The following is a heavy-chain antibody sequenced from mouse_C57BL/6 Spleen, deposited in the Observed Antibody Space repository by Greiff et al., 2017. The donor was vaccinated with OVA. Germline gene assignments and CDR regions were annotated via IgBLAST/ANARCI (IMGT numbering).Heavy chain of an antibody. D-gene: IGHD4-1*01. CDR2: IHPNSGST. Sequence: QVQLKQPGAELVQPGASVKLSCKASGYTFTSYWMHWVKQRPGQGLEWIGMIHPNSGSTNYNEKFKSKATLTVDKSSSTAYMQLSSLTSEDSAVYYCARRGDWDEDWGQGTTLTVSS. CDR3: ARRGDWDED. J-gene: IGHJ2*01. V-gene: IGHV1-64*01. CDR1: GYTFTSYW.